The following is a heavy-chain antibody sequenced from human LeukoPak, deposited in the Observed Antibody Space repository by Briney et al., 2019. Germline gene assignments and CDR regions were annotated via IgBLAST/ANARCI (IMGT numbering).Heavy chain of an antibody. Sequence: PSETLSLTCTVSGGSTSSSSYYWGWVRQPPGKGLEWIGSIYYSGSTYYNPSLKSRVTISVDTSKNQFSLKLSSVTAADTAVYYCARLTAYSSSWFFDYWGQGTLVTVSS. D-gene: IGHD6-13*01. V-gene: IGHV4-39*01. CDR3: ARLTAYSSSWFFDY. J-gene: IGHJ4*02. CDR1: GGSTSSSSYY. CDR2: IYYSGST.